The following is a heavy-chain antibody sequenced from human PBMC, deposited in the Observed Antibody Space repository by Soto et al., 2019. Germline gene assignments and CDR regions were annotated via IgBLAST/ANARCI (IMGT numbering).Heavy chain of an antibody. CDR1: GYSFTSYW. V-gene: IGHV5-51*01. CDR2: IYTGDSDT. Sequence: PGESLKISCKGSGYSFTSYWIGWVRQMPGKGLEWMGIIYTGDSDTRYSPSFQGQVTIPADKSISTAYLQWSSLKAPDTAMYYCSRRKGNDSPGGYYYSGIDVWGQGTTVTVSS. CDR3: SRRKGNDSPGGYYYSGIDV. J-gene: IGHJ6*02. D-gene: IGHD1-1*01.